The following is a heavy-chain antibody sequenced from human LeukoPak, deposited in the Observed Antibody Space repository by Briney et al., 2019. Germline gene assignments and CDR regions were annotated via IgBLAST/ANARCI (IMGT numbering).Heavy chain of an antibody. Sequence: ASVKVPCKASGYTFTGYYMHWVRQAPGQGLEWMGWINPNSGGTNYAQKFQGRVTMTRDTSISTAYMELSRLRSDDTAVYYCARGGVCSSTSCYNFDYWGQGTLVTVSS. CDR2: INPNSGGT. CDR3: ARGGVCSSTSCYNFDY. V-gene: IGHV1-2*02. J-gene: IGHJ4*02. CDR1: GYTFTGYY. D-gene: IGHD2-2*01.